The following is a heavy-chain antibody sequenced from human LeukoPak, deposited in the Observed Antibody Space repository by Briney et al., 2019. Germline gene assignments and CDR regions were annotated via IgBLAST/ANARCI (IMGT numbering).Heavy chain of an antibody. CDR1: GYTFTGYY. D-gene: IGHD3-9*01. J-gene: IGHJ3*02. V-gene: IGHV1-2*02. CDR2: INPNSGGT. Sequence: ASVKVSFKASGYTFTGYYMHWVRQAPGQGLEWMGWINPNSGGTNYAQKFQGRVTMTRDTSISTAYMELSRLRSDDTAVYYCARDGALYDIMTGYSTDAFDIWGQGTMVTVSS. CDR3: ARDGALYDIMTGYSTDAFDI.